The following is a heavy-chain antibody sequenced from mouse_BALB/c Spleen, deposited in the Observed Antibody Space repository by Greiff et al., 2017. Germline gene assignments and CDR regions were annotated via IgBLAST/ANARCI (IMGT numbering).Heavy chain of an antibody. Sequence: EVQLVESGPGLVKPSQSLSLTCTVTGYSITSDYAWNWIRQFPGNKLEWMGYISYSGSTSYNPSLKSRISITRDTSKNQFFLQLNSVTTEDTATYYCAREDYGILFAYWGQGTLVTVSA. V-gene: IGHV3-2*02. CDR2: ISYSGST. CDR1: GYSITSDYA. CDR3: AREDYGILFAY. D-gene: IGHD1-1*01. J-gene: IGHJ3*01.